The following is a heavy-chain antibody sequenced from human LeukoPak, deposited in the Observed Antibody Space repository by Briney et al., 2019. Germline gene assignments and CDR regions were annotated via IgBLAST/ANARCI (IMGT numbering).Heavy chain of an antibody. D-gene: IGHD4-17*01. CDR1: GYTSSSTA. CDR2: LTFDTDDS. V-gene: IGHV1-8*01. Sequence: ASVKVSCKASGYTSSSTAIHWVRQATGQGLERMGSLTFDTDDSVSTQKFQGRLTFSRDTSTNTDYMELSSLRSDDTAVYYCARGVEYGDDEDDDYYYSMDVWGKGTTVIVSS. CDR3: ARGVEYGDDEDDDYYYSMDV. J-gene: IGHJ6*03.